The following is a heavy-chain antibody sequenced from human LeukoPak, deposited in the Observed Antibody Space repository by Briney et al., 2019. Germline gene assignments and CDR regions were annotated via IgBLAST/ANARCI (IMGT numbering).Heavy chain of an antibody. CDR2: IYSGGST. D-gene: IGHD3-10*01. V-gene: IGHV3-53*01. CDR1: GFTVSSNY. CDR3: ASGSGSYRTPYYYMDV. J-gene: IGHJ6*03. Sequence: GGSLTLSCVASGFTVSSNYMSWVRQAPGKGLEWVSVIYSGGSTYYADSVKGRFTISRDNSKNTLYLQMNSLRAEDTAVYYCASGSGSYRTPYYYMDVWGTGTTVTVSS.